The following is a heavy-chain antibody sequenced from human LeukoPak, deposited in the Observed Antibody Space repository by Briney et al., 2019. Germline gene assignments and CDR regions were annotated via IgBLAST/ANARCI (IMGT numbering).Heavy chain of an antibody. V-gene: IGHV4-59*06. CDR3: ARALGRSYGKIADY. Sequence: SETLSLTCTVSGGSISSYYWSWIRQHPGKGLEWIGYIYYSGSTYYNPSLKSRVTISVDTSKNQFSLKLSSVTAADTAVYYCARALGRSYGKIADYWGQGTLVTVSS. CDR1: GGSISSYY. CDR2: IYYSGST. J-gene: IGHJ4*02. D-gene: IGHD5-18*01.